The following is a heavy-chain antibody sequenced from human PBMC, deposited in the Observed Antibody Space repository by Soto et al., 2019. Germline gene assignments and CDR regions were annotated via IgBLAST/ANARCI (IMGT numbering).Heavy chain of an antibody. J-gene: IGHJ6*04. V-gene: IGHV4-34*01. CDR1: GGTFSGYY. CDR3: ARVTITIFGVVIMRCYGMDV. CDR2: ITHTEST. Sequence: SESLPLTCAVCGGTFSGYYWSWIRQPPGKGHEWIGEITHTESTNYTPSLKSRVTTSVDTSKHHFSLKLSSVSAADKAVYYCARVTITIFGVVIMRCYGMDVRGKRTTVTASS. D-gene: IGHD3-3*01.